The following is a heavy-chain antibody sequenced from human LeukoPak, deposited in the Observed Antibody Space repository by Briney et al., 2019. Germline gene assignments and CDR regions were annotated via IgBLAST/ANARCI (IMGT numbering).Heavy chain of an antibody. V-gene: IGHV1-46*01. Sequence: ASVKVSCKASGYTFTDYYIHWVRQAPGQGLEWMGLINPTGGSTGYAQKFQGRVTMTRDMSTSTDYMELSSLRSEDTAIYYCARDNSVGDNAWWFDPWGQGTLVTVSS. CDR2: INPTGGST. CDR3: ARDNSVGDNAWWFDP. D-gene: IGHD1-26*01. CDR1: GYTFTDYY. J-gene: IGHJ5*02.